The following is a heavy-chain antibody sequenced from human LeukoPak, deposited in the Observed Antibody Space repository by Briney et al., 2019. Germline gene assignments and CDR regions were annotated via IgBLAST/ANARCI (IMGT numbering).Heavy chain of an antibody. J-gene: IGHJ6*02. CDR1: GYTFTSYD. V-gene: IGHV1-8*01. CDR3: ASSGGMVRGVIVAGGMDV. Sequence: ASVKVSCKASGYTFTSYDINWVRQATGQGLEWMGWMNPNSGNTGCAQKFQGRVTMTRNTSISTAYMELSSLRSEDTAVYYCASSGGMVRGVIVAGGMDVWGQGTTVTVSS. CDR2: MNPNSGNT. D-gene: IGHD3-10*01.